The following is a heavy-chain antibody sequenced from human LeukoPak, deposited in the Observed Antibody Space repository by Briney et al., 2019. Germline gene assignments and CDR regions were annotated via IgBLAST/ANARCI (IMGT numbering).Heavy chain of an antibody. CDR1: GFTFSSYG. CDR3: ARGQTCDYGDYEGCGTDLIDY. D-gene: IGHD4-17*01. Sequence: HPGGSLRLSCAASGFTFSSYGMHWVRQAPGKGLEWVAVIWYDGSNKYYADSVKGRFTISRDNSKNTLYLQMNSLRAEDTAVYYCARGQTCDYGDYEGCGTDLIDYWGQGTLVTVS. CDR2: IWYDGSNK. J-gene: IGHJ4*02. V-gene: IGHV3-33*01.